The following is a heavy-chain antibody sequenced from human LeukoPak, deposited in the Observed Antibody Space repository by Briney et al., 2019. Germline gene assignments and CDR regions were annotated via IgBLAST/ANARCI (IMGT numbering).Heavy chain of an antibody. CDR2: IIPILGIA. D-gene: IGHD5-18*01. Sequence: ASVKVSCKASGGTFSSYAISWVRQAPGQGLEWMGRIIPILGIANYAQKLQGRVTITADKSTSTAYMELSSLRSEDTAVYYCARDSYEDTAMVPFDYWGQGTLVTVSS. J-gene: IGHJ4*02. CDR3: ARDSYEDTAMVPFDY. V-gene: IGHV1-69*04. CDR1: GGTFSSYA.